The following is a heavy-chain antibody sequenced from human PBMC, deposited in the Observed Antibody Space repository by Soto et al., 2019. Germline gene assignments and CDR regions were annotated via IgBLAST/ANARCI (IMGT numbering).Heavy chain of an antibody. CDR3: AREIRTYNWFDP. CDR2: IYYSGST. Sequence: TLSLTCTVSGGSISSYYWSWIRQPPGKGLEWIGYIYYSGSTNYNPSLKSRVTISVDTSKNQFSLKLSSVTAADTAVYYCAREIRTYNWFDPWGQGTLVTVSS. CDR1: GGSISSYY. V-gene: IGHV4-59*01. J-gene: IGHJ5*02.